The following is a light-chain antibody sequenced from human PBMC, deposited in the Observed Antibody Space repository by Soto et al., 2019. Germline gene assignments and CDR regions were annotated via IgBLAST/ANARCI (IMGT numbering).Light chain of an antibody. CDR2: KAS. Sequence: DIQMTQSPSTLSASVGDRVTITCRASQSISGWLAWYQQKPGKAPKLLIYKASSLASGVPSRFSGSGSGAEFTLTISSLRPDDFATYYCQQYNSYWTFGQGTKVEIK. V-gene: IGKV1-5*03. CDR3: QQYNSYWT. J-gene: IGKJ1*01. CDR1: QSISGW.